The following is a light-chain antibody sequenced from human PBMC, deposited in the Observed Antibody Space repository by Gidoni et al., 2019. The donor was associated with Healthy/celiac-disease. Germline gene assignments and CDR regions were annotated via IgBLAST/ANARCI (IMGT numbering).Light chain of an antibody. CDR2: DAS. CDR1: QSISSY. V-gene: IGKV1-39*01. J-gene: IGKJ3*01. Sequence: DGQMTQPPSSLSASVGDRVTITCRASQSISSYLNWYQQKPGKAPKLLIYDASSLQSGVPSRFSGSGSGTDFTLTISSLQPEDFATYYCQQSYSTPFTFGPGTKVEIK. CDR3: QQSYSTPFT.